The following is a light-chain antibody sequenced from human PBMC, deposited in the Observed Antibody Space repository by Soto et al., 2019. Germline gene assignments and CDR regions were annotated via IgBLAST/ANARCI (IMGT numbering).Light chain of an antibody. V-gene: IGLV2-14*01. CDR3: SSYTSSSTLVV. J-gene: IGLJ2*01. CDR1: SSDVGSYNY. CDR2: DVS. Sequence: QSALTQPASVSGSPGQSITISCTGTSSDVGSYNYVSWYQQHPGKAPNLLIYDVSNRPSGVPNRFSGSKSGNTASLTISGRLAEDEAAYYCSSYTSSSTLVVFGGGTKLTVL.